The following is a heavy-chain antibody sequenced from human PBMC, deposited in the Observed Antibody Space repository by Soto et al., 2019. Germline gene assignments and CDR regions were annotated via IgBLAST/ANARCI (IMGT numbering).Heavy chain of an antibody. J-gene: IGHJ5*02. CDR3: ARSYYDTIGLAVAP. Sequence: QMQLQESGPGLVKPSETLSLTCTVSGASVSTGYWSWIRQPPGKGLEWIGFMYFGGRFNYNPSLTTPVTLSVETSTNQFSMKMTSVTAADTAFYYCARSYYDTIGLAVAPWGQGTLVTVSS. D-gene: IGHD3-22*01. CDR1: GASVSTGY. CDR2: MYFGGRF. V-gene: IGHV4-59*02.